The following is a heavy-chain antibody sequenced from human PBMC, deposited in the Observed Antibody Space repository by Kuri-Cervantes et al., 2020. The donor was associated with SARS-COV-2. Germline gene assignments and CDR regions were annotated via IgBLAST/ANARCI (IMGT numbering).Heavy chain of an antibody. J-gene: IGHJ4*02. Sequence: SVNVSFKSSGGTFSTYTITWVRQAPGQVLEWMGGIIPIFGTANYAQKFQGRVTITADESTSTAYMELSSLRSEDTAVYYCARDGVRHYDYLSGRYVEGHYFDFWGQGTLVTVSS. CDR2: IIPIFGTA. CDR3: ARDGVRHYDYLSGRYVEGHYFDF. CDR1: GGTFSTYT. V-gene: IGHV1-69*13. D-gene: IGHD3-3*01.